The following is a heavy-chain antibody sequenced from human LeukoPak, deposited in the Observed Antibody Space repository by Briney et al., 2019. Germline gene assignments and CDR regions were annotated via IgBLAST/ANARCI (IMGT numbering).Heavy chain of an antibody. CDR1: GYTFTGYY. J-gene: IGHJ4*02. D-gene: IGHD3-10*01. V-gene: IGHV1-2*06. CDR3: ARVSGSGSYYTLFDY. CDR2: INPNSGGT. Sequence: GASVKVSRKASGYTFTGYYMHWVRQAPGQGLEWMGRINPNSGGTNYAQKFQGRVTMTRDTSISTAYMELSRLRSDDMAVYYCARVSGSGSYYTLFDYWGQGTLVTVSS.